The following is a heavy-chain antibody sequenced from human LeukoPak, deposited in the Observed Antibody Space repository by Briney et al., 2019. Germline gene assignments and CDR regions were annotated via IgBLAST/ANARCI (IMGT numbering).Heavy chain of an antibody. CDR2: ISYDGSNK. D-gene: IGHD6-19*01. Sequence: GGSLRLSCAASGFTFSSYAMHWVRQAPGKGLEWVAVISYDGSNKYYADSVKGRFTISRDNSKNTLYLQMNCLRAEDTAVYYCARGVAVAAYFDYWGQGTLVTVSS. J-gene: IGHJ4*02. CDR3: ARGVAVAAYFDY. CDR1: GFTFSSYA. V-gene: IGHV3-30*04.